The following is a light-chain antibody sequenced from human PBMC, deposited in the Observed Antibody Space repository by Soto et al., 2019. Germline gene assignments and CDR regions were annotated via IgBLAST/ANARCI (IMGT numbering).Light chain of an antibody. CDR2: DAS. V-gene: IGKV3-20*01. CDR3: QQYGSSGT. J-gene: IGKJ1*01. Sequence: IVWTEGPGSLSLSPGESATHSCRASQSVSSSYLAWYQQKPGQAPRLLIYDASNRATGIPDRFSGSGSGTDFTLTISRLKPEDFAVYYCQQYGSSGTFGQGTKVDIK. CDR1: QSVSSSY.